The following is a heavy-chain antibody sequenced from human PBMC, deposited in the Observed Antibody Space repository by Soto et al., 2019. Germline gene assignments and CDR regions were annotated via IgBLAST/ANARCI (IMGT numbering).Heavy chain of an antibody. D-gene: IGHD3-16*01. CDR3: AMGGLSSPCDY. V-gene: IGHV3-23*01. CDR1: GFSFINFA. J-gene: IGHJ4*02. Sequence: EVQLLESGGGLVQPGGSLRLSCAASGFSFINFAMTWVRQAPGKGLEWVSVISDDGDSTLYTDSVKGRFTISRDSSKNTLSLLMNSLRGEDAAVYYCAMGGLSSPCDYWGQGTLVTVSS. CDR2: ISDDGDST.